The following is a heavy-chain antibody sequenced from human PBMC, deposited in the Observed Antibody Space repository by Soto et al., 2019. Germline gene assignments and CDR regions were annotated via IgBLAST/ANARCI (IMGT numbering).Heavy chain of an antibody. J-gene: IGHJ4*01. CDR3: AKMWMTHYDY. CDR1: GDSVTTGSSS. Sequence: SETLSLTCTVSGDSVTTGSSSWTWIRQPPGNGLEWIGNISYSGGTNYNPSLKGRVTIALDSSKNQFSLKLTSVTAADTAVYYCAKMWMTHYDYRGHGSLVTVSS. D-gene: IGHD5-12*01. CDR2: ISYSGGT. V-gene: IGHV4-61*01.